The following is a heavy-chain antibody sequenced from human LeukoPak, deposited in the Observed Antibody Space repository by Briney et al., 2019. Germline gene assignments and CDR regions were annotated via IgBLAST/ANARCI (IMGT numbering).Heavy chain of an antibody. CDR2: IWYDGSND. Sequence: GGSLRLSCEASGFTFSNYAMHWVRQAPGKGLEWVAVIWYDGSNDYYANSVKGRFTISRDNSKNTVYLQMNSLRAEDTAIYYCAREADCSGGNCYRGAFDIWGQGTMITVSS. D-gene: IGHD2-15*01. V-gene: IGHV3-33*01. J-gene: IGHJ3*02. CDR3: AREADCSGGNCYRGAFDI. CDR1: GFTFSNYA.